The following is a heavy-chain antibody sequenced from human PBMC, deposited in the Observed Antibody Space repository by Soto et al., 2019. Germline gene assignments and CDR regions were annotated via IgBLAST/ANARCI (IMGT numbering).Heavy chain of an antibody. CDR3: ARELWFGELPNYYYYMDV. CDR1: GYTFTSYG. V-gene: IGHV1-18*01. Sequence: ASVKVSCKASGYTFTSYGISWVRQAPGQGLEWMGWISAYNGNTNYAQKLQGRVTMTTDTSTSTAYMELRSLRSDDTAVYYCARELWFGELPNYYYYMDVWGKGTTVTVSS. CDR2: ISAYNGNT. D-gene: IGHD3-10*01. J-gene: IGHJ6*03.